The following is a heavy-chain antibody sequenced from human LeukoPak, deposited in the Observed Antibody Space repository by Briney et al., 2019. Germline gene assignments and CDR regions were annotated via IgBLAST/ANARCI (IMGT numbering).Heavy chain of an antibody. D-gene: IGHD2-2*01. CDR3: AKERVRCSSADCFPDAFDI. Sequence: PSETLSLTCTVSGGSISSYYWSWIRQPPGKGLEWIGYIYYSGSTNYNPSLKSRVTISVDTSKNQFSLKLSSVTAADTAVYYCAKERVRCSSADCFPDAFDIWGQGTMVTVSS. CDR2: IYYSGST. CDR1: GGSISSYY. V-gene: IGHV4-59*01. J-gene: IGHJ3*02.